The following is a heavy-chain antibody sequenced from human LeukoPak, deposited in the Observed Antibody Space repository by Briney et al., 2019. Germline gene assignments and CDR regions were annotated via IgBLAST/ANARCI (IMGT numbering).Heavy chain of an antibody. J-gene: IGHJ3*02. D-gene: IGHD3-16*01. CDR1: GGSISSYY. Sequence: PSETLSLTCTVSGGSISSYYWSWIRQLPGKGLEWIGYIYYSGSTNYNPSLKSRVTISVDTSKNQFSLKLSSVTAADTAVYYCARRLGAYGYEAFDIWGQGTMVTVSS. V-gene: IGHV4-59*01. CDR2: IYYSGST. CDR3: ARRLGAYGYEAFDI.